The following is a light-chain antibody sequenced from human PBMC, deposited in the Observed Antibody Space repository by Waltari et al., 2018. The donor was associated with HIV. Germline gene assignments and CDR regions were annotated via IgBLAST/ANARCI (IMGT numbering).Light chain of an antibody. CDR2: DAS. J-gene: IGKJ1*01. Sequence: IVLTQSPATLSVFPGDSSTLSCRASQSISTTLAWDRQKPGQSPRLLIYDASTRATGIPARFSGSGSGTEFTLTISSLQSEDFALYFCQQYSTWPPWTFGQGTQLEIK. CDR1: QSISTT. CDR3: QQYSTWPPWT. V-gene: IGKV3-15*01.